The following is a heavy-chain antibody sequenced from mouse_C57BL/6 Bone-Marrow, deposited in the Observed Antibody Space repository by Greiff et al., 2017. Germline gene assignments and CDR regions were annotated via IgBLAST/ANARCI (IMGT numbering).Heavy chain of an antibody. J-gene: IGHJ2*01. V-gene: IGHV1-61*01. D-gene: IGHD2-4*01. CDR2: IYPSDSET. Sequence: QVQLQQPGAELVRPGSSVKLSCKASGYTFTSYWMDWVKQRPGQGLEWIGNIYPSDSETHYNQKFKDKATLTVDKSSSTAYMQLSSLTSEDSAVDYCARSWYDYGLGYWGQGTTLTVSS. CDR1: GYTFTSYW. CDR3: ARSWYDYGLGY.